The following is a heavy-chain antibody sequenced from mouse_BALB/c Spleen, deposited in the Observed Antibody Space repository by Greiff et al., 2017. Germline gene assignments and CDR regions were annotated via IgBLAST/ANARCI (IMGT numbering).Heavy chain of an antibody. Sequence: DVQLQESGTVLARPGASVKMSCKASGYSFTSYWMHWVKQRPGQGLEWIGAIYPGNSDTSYNQKFKGKAKLTAVTSASTAYMELSSLTNEDSAVYYCTRRDYDDWYFDVWGAGTTVTVSS. CDR1: GYSFTSYW. CDR2: IYPGNSDT. V-gene: IGHV1-5*01. D-gene: IGHD2-4*01. J-gene: IGHJ1*01. CDR3: TRRDYDDWYFDV.